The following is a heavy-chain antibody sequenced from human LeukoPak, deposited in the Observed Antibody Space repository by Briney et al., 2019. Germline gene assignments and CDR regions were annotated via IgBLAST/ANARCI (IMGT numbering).Heavy chain of an antibody. V-gene: IGHV3-33*01. CDR3: AREDRYGSGSFDY. CDR2: IWYDGSNK. CDR1: GFTFSSYG. Sequence: GGSLRLSCAASGFTFSSYGMHWVRQAPGKGLEWVAVIWYDGSNKYYADSVKGRFTISRHNSKNTLYLQMNSLRAEDTAVYYCAREDRYGSGSFDYWGQGTLVTVSS. J-gene: IGHJ4*02. D-gene: IGHD3-10*01.